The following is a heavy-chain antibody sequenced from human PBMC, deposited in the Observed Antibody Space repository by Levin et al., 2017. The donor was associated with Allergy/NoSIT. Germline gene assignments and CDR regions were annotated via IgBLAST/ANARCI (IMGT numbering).Heavy chain of an antibody. CDR2: IKQDGSEK. V-gene: IGHV3-7*01. D-gene: IGHD5-18*01. Sequence: GGSLRLSCAASGFSFSDYWMSWVRQAPGKGLEWVANIKQDGSEKYYVDSVKGRFTISRDNAKTSLYLQMNSLRAEDTAVYYCARVAWIQLWFFDYWGHGTLLTVSS. CDR3: ARVAWIQLWFFDY. CDR1: GFSFSDYW. J-gene: IGHJ4*01.